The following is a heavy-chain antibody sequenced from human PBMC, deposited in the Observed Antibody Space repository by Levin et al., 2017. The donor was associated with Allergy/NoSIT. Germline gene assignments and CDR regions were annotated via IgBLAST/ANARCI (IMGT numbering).Heavy chain of an antibody. Sequence: PTASVKVSCKASGYTFTGYYMHWVRQAPGQGLEWMGWINPNSGGTNYAQKFQGRVTMTRDTSISTAYMELSRLRSDDTAVYYCARDFGLMSVNDAFDIWGQGTMVTVSS. D-gene: IGHD2-8*01. CDR3: ARDFGLMSVNDAFDI. V-gene: IGHV1-2*02. CDR2: INPNSGGT. J-gene: IGHJ3*02. CDR1: GYTFTGYY.